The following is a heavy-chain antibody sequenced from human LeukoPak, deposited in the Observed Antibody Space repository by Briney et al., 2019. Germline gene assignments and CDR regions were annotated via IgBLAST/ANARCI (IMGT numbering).Heavy chain of an antibody. Sequence: SETLSLTCAVSGGSISSNSYYWGWIRQPPGKGLEWIGSIYYSGSTYYNPSLKSRVTISVDTSKNQFSLKLSSVTAADTAVYYCARGSVLSYYDFWSGRSYFDYWGQGTLVTVSS. D-gene: IGHD3-3*01. CDR2: IYYSGST. V-gene: IGHV4-39*07. CDR1: GGSISSNSYY. CDR3: ARGSVLSYYDFWSGRSYFDY. J-gene: IGHJ4*02.